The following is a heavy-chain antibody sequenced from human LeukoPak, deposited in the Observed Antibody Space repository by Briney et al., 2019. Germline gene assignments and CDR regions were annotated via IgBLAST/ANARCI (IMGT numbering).Heavy chain of an antibody. CDR3: TTDLGYCSSTSCYAFDI. CDR2: IKSKNDGETT. V-gene: IGHV3-15*01. D-gene: IGHD2-2*01. J-gene: IGHJ3*02. Sequence: TGGSLRLSCAASGLTLTNTWMTWVRQAPGKGLEWVGRIKSKNDGETTDYTAPVKGRFIISRDDSKNTLYLQMNSLKTEDTAVYYCTTDLGYCSSTSCYAFDIWGQGTMVTVSS. CDR1: GLTLTNTW.